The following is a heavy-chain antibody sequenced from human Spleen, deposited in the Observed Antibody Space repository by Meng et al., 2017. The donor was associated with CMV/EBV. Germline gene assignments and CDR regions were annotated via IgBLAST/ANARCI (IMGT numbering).Heavy chain of an antibody. Sequence: GGSLRLSCTASGFTFSDYEMNWVRQAPGKGLEWVASISSSSSYIDYADSVKGRFTISRDNAKNSLYLQMNSLRAEDTALYYCAKGPAAVARKYYFDYWGQGTLVTVSS. D-gene: IGHD6-19*01. J-gene: IGHJ4*02. V-gene: IGHV3-21*04. CDR1: GFTFSDYE. CDR3: AKGPAAVARKYYFDY. CDR2: ISSSSSYI.